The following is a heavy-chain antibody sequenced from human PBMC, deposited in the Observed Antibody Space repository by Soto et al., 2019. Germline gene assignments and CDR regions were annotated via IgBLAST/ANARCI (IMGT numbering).Heavy chain of an antibody. CDR2: INHRGSS. V-gene: IGHV4-34*02. D-gene: IGHD5-12*01. CDR1: GESFIGYY. Sequence: QVHLQQGGAGLLKPSETLSLTCAVYGESFIGYYWTWIRQPPGKGLEWIGEINHRGSSNYNPSLKSRVPISIDTSKNQFSLKLTSVTAADTSVYYCARTDIVTTNGFDPWGQGNLVTVSS. CDR3: ARTDIVTTNGFDP. J-gene: IGHJ5*02.